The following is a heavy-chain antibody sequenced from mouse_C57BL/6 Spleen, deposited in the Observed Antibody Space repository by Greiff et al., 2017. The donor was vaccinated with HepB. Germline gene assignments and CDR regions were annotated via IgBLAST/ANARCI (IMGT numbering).Heavy chain of an antibody. V-gene: IGHV1-50*01. CDR2: IDPSDSYT. CDR3: ARSAYGNYYFDY. J-gene: IGHJ2*01. D-gene: IGHD2-1*01. Sequence: QVQLQPGAELVKPGASVKLSCKASGYTFTSYWMQWVKQRPGQGLEWIGEIDPSDSYTNYNQKFKGKATLTVDTSSSTAYMQLSSLTSEDSAVYYCARSAYGNYYFDYWGQGTTLTVSS. CDR1: GYTFTSYW.